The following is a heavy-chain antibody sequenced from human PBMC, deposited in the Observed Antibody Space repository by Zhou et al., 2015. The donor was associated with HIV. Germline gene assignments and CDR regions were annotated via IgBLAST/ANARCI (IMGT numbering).Heavy chain of an antibody. D-gene: IGHD3-3*01. CDR1: GYTFTGYY. V-gene: IGHV1-2*06. Sequence: QVQLVQSGAEVKKPGASVKVSCKASGYTFTGYYMHWVRQAPGQGLEWMGRINPNSGGTNYAQKFQGRVTMTRDTSISTAYMELSRLRSDDTAVYYCARDSDYDFWSVGWFDPWGQGTLVTVSS. J-gene: IGHJ5*02. CDR2: INPNSGGT. CDR3: ARDSDYDFWSVGWFDP.